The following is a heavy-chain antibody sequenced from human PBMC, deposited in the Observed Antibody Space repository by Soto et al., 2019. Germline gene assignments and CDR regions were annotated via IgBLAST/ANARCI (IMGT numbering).Heavy chain of an antibody. Sequence: QITLKESGPTLVKPTQTLTLTCAFSGLSLTTNGLSVGWVRQPPGKALEWLALIYWDDDKRYSPSLKSRLTITRATTKHQVVLTTTNMGPVDTATYYCAHSSPDLDHDMEVWGQGTTVSVSS. J-gene: IGHJ6*02. V-gene: IGHV2-5*02. CDR3: AHSSPDLDHDMEV. CDR1: GLSLTTNGLS. D-gene: IGHD3-3*01. CDR2: IYWDDDK.